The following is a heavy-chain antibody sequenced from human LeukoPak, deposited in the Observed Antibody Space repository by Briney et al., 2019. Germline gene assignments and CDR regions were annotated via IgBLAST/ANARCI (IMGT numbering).Heavy chain of an antibody. CDR2: ITHSGST. Sequence: SETLSLTCAVSGGSLSGYYWSWIRQPPGKGLEWIREITHSGSTNYNPSLKSRVTISVDTSKNQVSLRLSSVTAADTAVYYCARDSSSWNNFDHWGQGTLVTVSS. J-gene: IGHJ4*02. V-gene: IGHV4-34*01. CDR1: GGSLSGYY. D-gene: IGHD6-13*01. CDR3: ARDSSSWNNFDH.